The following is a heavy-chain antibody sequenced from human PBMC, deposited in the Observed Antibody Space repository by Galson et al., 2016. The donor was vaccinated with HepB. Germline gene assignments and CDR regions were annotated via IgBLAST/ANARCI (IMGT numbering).Heavy chain of an antibody. Sequence: LRLSCAASGFTFSDYYMSWIRQAPGKGLEWVSFISGSGFSTNYAGAVRGRFTISRDIAKNSVHLEMNNLRAEDTAVYYCARDRGENYESSGYHDYWGQGALVTVSS. CDR3: ARDRGENYESSGYHDY. CDR2: ISGSGFST. V-gene: IGHV3-11*06. J-gene: IGHJ4*02. CDR1: GFTFSDYY. D-gene: IGHD3-22*01.